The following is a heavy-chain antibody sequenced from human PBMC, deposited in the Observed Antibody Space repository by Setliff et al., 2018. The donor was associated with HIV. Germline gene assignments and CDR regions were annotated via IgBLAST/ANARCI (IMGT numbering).Heavy chain of an antibody. V-gene: IGHV4-4*07. D-gene: IGHD7-27*01. CDR3: ALTAHNLLRGYMDV. CDR2: FYVGGDT. CDR1: GGPVSTYY. Sequence: PSETLSLTCTVSGGPVSTYYWSWIRQPAGKGLEWIGRFYVGGDTNYNPSLKSRVTMSVDTSKKQFSLKLKSVTAADTAVCYCALTAHNLLRGYMDVWGKGTKVTVSS. J-gene: IGHJ6*03.